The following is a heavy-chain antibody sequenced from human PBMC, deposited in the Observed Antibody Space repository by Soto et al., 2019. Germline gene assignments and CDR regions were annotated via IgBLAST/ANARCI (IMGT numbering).Heavy chain of an antibody. Sequence: SETLSLTCAVYGGSFSGYYWSWIRQPPGKGLEWIGEINHSGSTNYNPSLKSRTTISVDTSKNQFSQKLSSVTAADMAVYYCARDGAVVATIHWYFDLWGRGTLVTVSS. D-gene: IGHD5-12*01. CDR3: ARDGAVVATIHWYFDL. CDR2: INHSGST. J-gene: IGHJ2*01. CDR1: GGSFSGYY. V-gene: IGHV4-34*01.